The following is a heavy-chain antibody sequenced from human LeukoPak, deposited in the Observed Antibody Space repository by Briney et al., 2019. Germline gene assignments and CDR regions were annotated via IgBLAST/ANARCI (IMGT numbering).Heavy chain of an antibody. D-gene: IGHD1-1*01. J-gene: IGHJ4*02. CDR2: IYYSGST. CDR3: ARETGTTLTDY. Sequence: SETPSLTCTVSGGSISSYYWSWIRQPPGKGLEWIGYIYYSGSTNYNPSLKSRVTISVDTSKNQFSLKLSSVTAADTAVYYCARETGTTLTDYWGQGTLVTVSS. V-gene: IGHV4-59*01. CDR1: GGSISSYY.